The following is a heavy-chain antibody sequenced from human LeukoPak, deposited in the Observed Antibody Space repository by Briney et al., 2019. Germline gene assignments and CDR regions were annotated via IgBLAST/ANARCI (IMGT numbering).Heavy chain of an antibody. V-gene: IGHV3-7*01. CDR2: IKQDGSEK. D-gene: IGHD6-19*01. CDR1: GFSFSSYW. Sequence: PGGSLRLSCAASGFSFSSYWMSWVRQAPGKGLEWVANIKQDGSEKYYVDSVKGRFTISRDNAKNTLYLQMNSLRAEDTAVYYCAKGGRSSGLGFDYWGQGTLVTVSS. J-gene: IGHJ4*02. CDR3: AKGGRSSGLGFDY.